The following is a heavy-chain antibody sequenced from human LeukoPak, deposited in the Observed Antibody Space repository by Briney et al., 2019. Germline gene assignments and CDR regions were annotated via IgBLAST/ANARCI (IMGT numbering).Heavy chain of an antibody. CDR2: IYYSGST. CDR1: GGSISSNSYY. CDR3: ARDLDDYGDYAEDY. Sequence: SETLSLTCAVSGGSISSNSYYWGWIRQPPGKGLEWIGSIYYSGSTYYNPSLKSRVTISVDTSKNQFSLKLSSVTAADTAVYYCARDLDDYGDYAEDYWGQGTLVTVSS. V-gene: IGHV4-39*07. D-gene: IGHD4-17*01. J-gene: IGHJ4*02.